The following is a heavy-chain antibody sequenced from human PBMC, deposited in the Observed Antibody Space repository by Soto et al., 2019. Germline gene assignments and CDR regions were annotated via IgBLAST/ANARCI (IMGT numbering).Heavy chain of an antibody. D-gene: IGHD4-4*01. V-gene: IGHV3-30-3*01. J-gene: IGHJ6*02. CDR3: ARATDYRENYYYYYGLDV. CDR1: GFTFSSYT. Sequence: SLRLSCAASGFTFSSYTMHWVRQAPGKGLEWVAVMSYDGSTKYYADSVKGRFTISRDNSKNTLYLQVNSLRAEDTAAYYCARATDYRENYYYYYGLDVWGQGTTVTVSS. CDR2: MSYDGSTK.